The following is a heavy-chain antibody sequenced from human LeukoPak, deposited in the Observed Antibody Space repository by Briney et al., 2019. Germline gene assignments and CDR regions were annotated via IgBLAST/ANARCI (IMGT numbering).Heavy chain of an antibody. CDR1: GYSISSGYY. CDR3: ARDGYNQYYFDY. CDR2: IYHSGST. V-gene: IGHV4-38-2*02. J-gene: IGHJ4*02. Sequence: SETLSLTCTVSGYSISSGYYWGWIRQPPGKGLEWIGSIYHSGSTYYNPSLKSRVTISVDASKNQFSLKLSSVTAADTAVYYCARDGYNQYYFDYWGQGTLVTVSS. D-gene: IGHD5-24*01.